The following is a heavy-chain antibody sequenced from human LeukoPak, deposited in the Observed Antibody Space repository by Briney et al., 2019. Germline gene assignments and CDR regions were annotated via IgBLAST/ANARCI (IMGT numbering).Heavy chain of an antibody. J-gene: IGHJ4*02. Sequence: EASVKVSCKASGGTFSSHAISWVRQAPGQGLERVGGIIPIFGTTNYAQKFQGRVTITTDESTSTGYMELRSLRSDDTAVYYCARGDSGYDYGFDNWGQGTLVTVSS. CDR2: IIPIFGTT. D-gene: IGHD5-12*01. CDR1: GGTFSSHA. CDR3: ARGDSGYDYGFDN. V-gene: IGHV1-69*05.